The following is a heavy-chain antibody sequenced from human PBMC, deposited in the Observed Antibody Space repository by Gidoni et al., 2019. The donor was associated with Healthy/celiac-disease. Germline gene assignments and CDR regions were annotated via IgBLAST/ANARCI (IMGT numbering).Heavy chain of an antibody. CDR2: ISYDGSNK. D-gene: IGHD1-26*01. CDR3: ARDKRELLLGAFDI. Sequence: QVQLVESGGGVVQPGRSLRLSCAASGFTFSSYAMHWVRQAPGKGLEWVAVISYDGSNKYYADSVKGRFTISRDNSKNTLYLQMNSLRAEDTAVYYCARDKRELLLGAFDIWGQGTMVTVSS. J-gene: IGHJ3*02. CDR1: GFTFSSYA. V-gene: IGHV3-30-3*01.